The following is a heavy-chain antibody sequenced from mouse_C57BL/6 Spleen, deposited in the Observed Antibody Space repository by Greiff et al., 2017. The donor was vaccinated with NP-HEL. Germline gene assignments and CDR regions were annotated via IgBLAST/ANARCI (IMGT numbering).Heavy chain of an antibody. J-gene: IGHJ2*01. CDR3: ARGDYDLFDY. Sequence: EVQLQESGPGLVKPSQSLSLTCSVTGYSITSGYYWNWIRQFPGNKLEWMGYISYDGSNNYNPSLKNRISITRDTSKNQFFLKLNSVTTEDTATYYGARGDYDLFDYWGQGTTLTVSS. CDR1: GYSITSGYY. CDR2: ISYDGSN. D-gene: IGHD2-4*01. V-gene: IGHV3-6*01.